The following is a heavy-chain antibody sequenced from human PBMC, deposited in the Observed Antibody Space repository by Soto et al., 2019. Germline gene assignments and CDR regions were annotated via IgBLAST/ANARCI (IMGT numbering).Heavy chain of an antibody. CDR3: AREYYYGSGSYWNMDV. D-gene: IGHD3-10*01. Sequence: ASVKVSCKASGYTFTSYDISWVRQATGQGLEWMGWMNPNSGNTGYAQKFQGRVTMTRNTSISTAYMELSSLRSEDTAVYYCAREYYYGSGSYWNMDVWGKGTTVTVSS. V-gene: IGHV1-8*01. CDR1: GYTFTSYD. J-gene: IGHJ6*03. CDR2: MNPNSGNT.